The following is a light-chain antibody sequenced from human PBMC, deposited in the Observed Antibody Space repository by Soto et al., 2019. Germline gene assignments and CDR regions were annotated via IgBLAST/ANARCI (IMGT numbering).Light chain of an antibody. J-gene: IGKJ4*01. V-gene: IGKV1-12*01. CDR3: QQASSFPLT. Sequence: IQRTQSPSSVSAAVGDRVTITCRASQVISSWLAWYQQRPGTAPKLLIYGATTLRSGVPSRFSGSESGTLFTLTITSLQPEDSATYYCQQASSFPLTFGGGTKVDIK. CDR1: QVISSW. CDR2: GAT.